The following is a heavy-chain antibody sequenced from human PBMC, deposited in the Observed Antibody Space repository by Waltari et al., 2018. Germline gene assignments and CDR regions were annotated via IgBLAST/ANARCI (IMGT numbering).Heavy chain of an antibody. D-gene: IGHD5-12*01. J-gene: IGHJ4*02. CDR2: IKQDGSTK. Sequence: EVQLVESGGDLVQPGGSLRLSCAASGFTFSTYWMGWVRQAPGKGLEWVANIKQDGSTKYYVDSVKGRFTISRDNAKNSLYLQMNSLRAEDTAVYYCGRDRGWRQHDYWGQGTLVTVSS. CDR3: GRDRGWRQHDY. V-gene: IGHV3-7*01. CDR1: GFTFSTYW.